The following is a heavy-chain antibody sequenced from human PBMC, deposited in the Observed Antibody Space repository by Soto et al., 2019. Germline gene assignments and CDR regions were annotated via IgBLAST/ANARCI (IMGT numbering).Heavy chain of an antibody. CDR1: GFTFSSYA. CDR3: AIGTSEYSYYYYGMDV. V-gene: IGHV3-23*01. CDR2: ICGSGGST. J-gene: IGHJ6*02. D-gene: IGHD1-26*01. Sequence: GGSLRLSCAASGFTFSSYAMSWVRQAPGKGLEWVSAICGSGGSTYYADSVKGRITISRDNSKTTLYLQMNRLRAEDTAVYDCAIGTSEYSYYYYGMDVWGQGTTVTVSS.